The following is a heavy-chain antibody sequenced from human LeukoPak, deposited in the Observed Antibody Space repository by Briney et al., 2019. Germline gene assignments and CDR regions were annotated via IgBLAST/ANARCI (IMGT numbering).Heavy chain of an antibody. CDR1: GYTFTSYA. CDR3: ARDPTDDSSGYPIFRPFDY. Sequence: ASVKVSCKASGYTFTSYAISWVRQAPGQGLEWMGRIIPLLGIANYAQKFQGRITVTADTSTSTAYMELSSLRSEDTAVYYCARDPTDDSSGYPIFRPFDYWGQGTLVTVSS. CDR2: IIPLLGIA. V-gene: IGHV1-69*04. J-gene: IGHJ4*02. D-gene: IGHD3-22*01.